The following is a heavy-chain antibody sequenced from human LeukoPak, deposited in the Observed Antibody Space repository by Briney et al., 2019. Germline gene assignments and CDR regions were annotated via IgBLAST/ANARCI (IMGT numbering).Heavy chain of an antibody. J-gene: IGHJ3*02. CDR3: ARARWQWLVRTDAFDI. V-gene: IGHV4-34*01. CDR2: VNHSGGT. D-gene: IGHD6-19*01. CDR1: GGSFSGYY. Sequence: SETLSLTCAVYGGSFSGYYWSWIRQPPGKGLEWIGEVNHSGGTSYNPSLKSRVTISVDTSKNQFSLKLNSVTAADTAVYYCARARWQWLVRTDAFDIWGQGTMVTVSS.